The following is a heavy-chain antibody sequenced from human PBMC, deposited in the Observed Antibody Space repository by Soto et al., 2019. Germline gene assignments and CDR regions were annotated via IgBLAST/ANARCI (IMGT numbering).Heavy chain of an antibody. CDR3: ARVIAVAGDAFDI. D-gene: IGHD6-19*01. CDR2: INPSGGST. Sequence: ASVKVSCKASGHTFTSYYMHWVRQAPGQGLEWMGIINPSGGSTSYAQKFQGRVTMTRDTSTSTVYMELSSLRSEDTAVYYCARVIAVAGDAFDIWGQGTMVTVSS. J-gene: IGHJ3*02. CDR1: GHTFTSYY. V-gene: IGHV1-46*01.